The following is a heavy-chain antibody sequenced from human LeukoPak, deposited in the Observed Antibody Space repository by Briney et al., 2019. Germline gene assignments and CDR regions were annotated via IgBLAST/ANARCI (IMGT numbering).Heavy chain of an antibody. J-gene: IGHJ4*02. CDR1: GFTFSSYA. D-gene: IGHD3-10*01. V-gene: IGHV3-23*01. CDR3: AKDYAYYYGSGIGGFDY. CDR2: ISGSGATT. Sequence: GGSLRLSCAASGFTFSSYAMSRVRQAPGKGLEWVSAISGSGATTYYADSVKGRFTISRDKSNNTLYLQMNSLRAEDTAVYYCAKDYAYYYGSGIGGFDYWGQGTLVTVSS.